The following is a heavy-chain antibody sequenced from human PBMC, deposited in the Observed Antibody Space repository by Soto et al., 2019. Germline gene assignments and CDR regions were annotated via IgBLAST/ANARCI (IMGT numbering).Heavy chain of an antibody. D-gene: IGHD2-2*01. CDR3: ARDRGCSSNRCYLAGSIKYYFDY. J-gene: IGHJ4*02. V-gene: IGHV1-2*02. CDR2: INPNSGGT. CDR1: VYTLTGYY. Sequence: SVKVSCKASVYTLTGYYMHWVRQAPGQGLEWMGWINPNSGGTNYAQKFQGRVTMTRDTSISTAYMELSRLRSDDTAVHYCARDRGCSSNRCYLAGSIKYYFDYWGQGTLVTVSS.